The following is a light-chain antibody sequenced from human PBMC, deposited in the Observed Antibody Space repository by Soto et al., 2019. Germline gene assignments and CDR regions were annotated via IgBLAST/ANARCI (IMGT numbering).Light chain of an antibody. CDR2: AAS. V-gene: IGKV1-39*01. J-gene: IGKJ1*01. Sequence: DIQMTQSPSSLSASVGDRVTITCRASQSVSTYLNWYQQKPGKAPKVLIYAASSLQSGVPSRFSGSGSGTDFTLTISSLQPEDFATYYCQQSYNSPPTFGQGTKVEIK. CDR3: QQSYNSPPT. CDR1: QSVSTY.